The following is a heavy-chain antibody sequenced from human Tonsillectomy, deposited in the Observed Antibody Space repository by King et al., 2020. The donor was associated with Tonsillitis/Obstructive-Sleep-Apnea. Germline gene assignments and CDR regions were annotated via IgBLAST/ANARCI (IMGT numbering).Heavy chain of an antibody. V-gene: IGHV4-59*01. J-gene: IGHJ3*02. CDR2: IDYSGST. CDR1: GDSISSYY. Sequence: MQLQESGPGLVKPSETLFLTCTVSGDSISSYYWSWIRQPPGKGLEWIGYIDYSGSTKYNPSLKSRVIISVDTSKNQFSLNLSSVTAADTAVYYCAREGNDAFDIWGQGTMVTVSS. D-gene: IGHD3-10*01. CDR3: AREGNDAFDI.